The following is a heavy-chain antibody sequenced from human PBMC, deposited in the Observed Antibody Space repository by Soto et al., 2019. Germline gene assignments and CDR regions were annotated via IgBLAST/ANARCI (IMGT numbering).Heavy chain of an antibody. D-gene: IGHD2-2*01. CDR1: GGTFSSYA. CDR2: IIPIFGTA. V-gene: IGHV1-69*13. Sequence: GASVKVSCKASGGTFSSYAISWVRQAPGQGLEWMGGIIPIFGTANYAQKFQGRVTITADESTSTAYMELSGLRSEDTAVYYCASDIVVVPAADPLAYYYYYGMDVWGQGTTVTVSS. CDR3: ASDIVVVPAADPLAYYYYYGMDV. J-gene: IGHJ6*02.